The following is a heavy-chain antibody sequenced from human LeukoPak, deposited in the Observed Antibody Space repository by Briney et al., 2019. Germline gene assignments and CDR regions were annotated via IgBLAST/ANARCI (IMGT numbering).Heavy chain of an antibody. CDR2: ISRSSSPI. Sequence: PGGSLRLSCAASGFMSTSYSMNWVRQAPGKGLEWVSYISRSSSPIYYADSVKGRFTISRDNAKKSSYLQMTSLRAEDTAVYYCTRGSRFDYWGQGALVTVSS. CDR1: GFMSTSYS. J-gene: IGHJ4*02. V-gene: IGHV3-48*04. CDR3: TRGSRFDY.